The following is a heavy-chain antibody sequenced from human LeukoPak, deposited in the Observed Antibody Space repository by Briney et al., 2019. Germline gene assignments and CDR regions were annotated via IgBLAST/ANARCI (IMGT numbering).Heavy chain of an antibody. CDR1: GGSISSGDDY. Sequence: SETLSLTCTVSGGSISSGDDYWSWIRQPPGKGLEWIGYIYYSGSTYYNPSLKSRVTISVDTSKNQFSLKLSSVTAADTAVYYCARGSGFLEWLLVSYHYMDVWGKGTTVTVSS. V-gene: IGHV4-30-4*08. J-gene: IGHJ6*03. CDR3: ARGSGFLEWLLVSYHYMDV. D-gene: IGHD3-3*01. CDR2: IYYSGST.